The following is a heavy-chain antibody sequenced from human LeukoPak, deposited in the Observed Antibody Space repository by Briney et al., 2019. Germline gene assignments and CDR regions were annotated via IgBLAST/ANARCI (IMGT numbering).Heavy chain of an antibody. CDR2: INPNSGGT. D-gene: IGHD1-26*01. CDR3: ARDPVGATTTFDY. CDR1: GYTFTGYY. Sequence: ASGKVSCKASGYTFTGYYMHWVRQAPGQGLEWMGCINPNSGGTNYAQKFQGRVTMTRDTSISTAYMELSRLRSDDTAVYYCARDPVGATTTFDYWGQGTLVTVSS. V-gene: IGHV1-2*02. J-gene: IGHJ4*02.